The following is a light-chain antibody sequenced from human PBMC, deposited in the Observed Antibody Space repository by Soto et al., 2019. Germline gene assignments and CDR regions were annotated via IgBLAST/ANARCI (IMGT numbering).Light chain of an antibody. CDR1: QSVSSN. CDR3: QQYNNLPPCT. CDR2: GAS. Sequence: EIVMTQSPATLSVSPGERATLSCRASQSVSSNLAWYQQKPGQAPRLLIYGASTRATGIPARFSGSGSGTEFTLTISSLQSEDFAVYYCQQYNNLPPCTFGQGTKGEIK. J-gene: IGKJ1*01. V-gene: IGKV3-15*01.